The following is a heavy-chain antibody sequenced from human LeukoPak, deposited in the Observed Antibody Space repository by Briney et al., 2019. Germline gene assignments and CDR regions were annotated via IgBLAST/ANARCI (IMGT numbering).Heavy chain of an antibody. D-gene: IGHD2-2*01. CDR1: GFTFSNAW. CDR2: IKSKTDGGTT. CDR3: TTDFTDQLLDSYYYYYGMDV. V-gene: IGHV3-15*01. J-gene: IGHJ6*04. Sequence: GGSLRLSCAASGFTFSNAWMSWVRQAPGKGLEWVGRIKSKTDGGTTDYAAPVKGRFTISRDDSKNTLYLQMNSLKTEDTAVYYCTTDFTDQLLDSYYYYYGMDVWGKGTTVTVSS.